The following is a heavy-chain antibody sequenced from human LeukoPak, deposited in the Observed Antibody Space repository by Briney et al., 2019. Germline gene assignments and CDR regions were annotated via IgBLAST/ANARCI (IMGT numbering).Heavy chain of an antibody. CDR3: ARGYPYGYYYYYGMDV. CDR2: IFYSGST. J-gene: IGHJ6*04. Sequence: SETLSLTCTVSGGSISSGGYYWIWIRQHPGKGLEWIGYIFYSGSTYYNPSLKGRVTISVDTSKNQFSLRLSSVTAADTAMYYCARGYPYGYYYYYGMDVWGKGTTVTVSS. CDR1: GGSISSGGYY. V-gene: IGHV4-31*03. D-gene: IGHD4-17*01.